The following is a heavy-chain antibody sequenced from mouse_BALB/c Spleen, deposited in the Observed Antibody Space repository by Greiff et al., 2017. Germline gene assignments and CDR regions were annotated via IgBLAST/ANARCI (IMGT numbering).Heavy chain of an antibody. J-gene: IGHJ2*01. V-gene: IGHV5-12-1*01. CDR3: ARHDYGSNFDY. D-gene: IGHD1-1*01. Sequence: EVQGVESGGGLVKPGGSLKLSCAASGFAFSSYDMSWVRQTPEKRLEWVAYISSGGGSTYYPDTVKGRFTISRDNAKNTLYLQMSSLKSEDTAMYYCARHDYGSNFDYWGQGTTLTVSS. CDR1: GFAFSSYD. CDR2: ISSGGGST.